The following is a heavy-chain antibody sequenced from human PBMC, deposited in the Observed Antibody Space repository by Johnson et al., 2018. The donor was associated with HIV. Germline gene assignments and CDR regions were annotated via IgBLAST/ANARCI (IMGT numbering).Heavy chain of an antibody. CDR1: GFTFSDHY. Sequence: VQLVESGGGLVQPGGSLRLSCAASGFTFSDHYMDWVRQAPGTGLEWVAVISYDGSNKYYADSVKGRFTISRDNSKNTIYLQMNSLRAEDTAVYYCAKDRPRVGATAPSGGMDFDIWGQGTMVTVSS. D-gene: IGHD1-26*01. V-gene: IGHV3-30*18. CDR3: AKDRPRVGATAPSGGMDFDI. J-gene: IGHJ3*02. CDR2: ISYDGSNK.